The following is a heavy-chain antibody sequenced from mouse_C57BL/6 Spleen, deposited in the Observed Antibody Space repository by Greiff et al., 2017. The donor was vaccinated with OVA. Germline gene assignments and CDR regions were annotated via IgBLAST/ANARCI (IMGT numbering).Heavy chain of an antibody. Sequence: EVKVVESEGGLVQPGSSMKLSCTASGFTFSDYYMAWVRQVPEKGLEWVANINYDGSSTYYLDSLKSRFIISRDNAKNILYLQMSSLKSEDTATYYCAAYYSNLFAYWGQGTLVTVSA. CDR2: INYDGSST. V-gene: IGHV5-16*01. CDR3: AAYYSNLFAY. D-gene: IGHD2-5*01. CDR1: GFTFSDYY. J-gene: IGHJ3*01.